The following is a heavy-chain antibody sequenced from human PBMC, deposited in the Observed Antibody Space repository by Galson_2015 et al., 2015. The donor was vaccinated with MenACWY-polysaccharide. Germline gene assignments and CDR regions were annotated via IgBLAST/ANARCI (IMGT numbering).Heavy chain of an antibody. J-gene: IGHJ6*02. D-gene: IGHD1-7*01. CDR2: IRASGGST. CDR1: GFTFSSSA. V-gene: IGHV3-23*01. CDR3: AKDITGSTGGYFYYGLDV. Sequence: ALRLRCAASGFTFSSSAMSRLRQAPGKGLEWVSTIRASGGSTYYADSVKGRFTISRDNSKNTLYLQMNSLRAEDTAVYYCAKDITGSTGGYFYYGLDVWGQGTAVTVSS.